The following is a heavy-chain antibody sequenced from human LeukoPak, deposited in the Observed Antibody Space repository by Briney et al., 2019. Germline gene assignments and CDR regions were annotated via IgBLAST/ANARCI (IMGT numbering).Heavy chain of an antibody. D-gene: IGHD3-10*01. Sequence: GGSLRLSCATSGFTFSRYDMHWVRQAPGMGLEWVAVIPYDGSNKFYADSVKGRFTISRDNSKNTVYLQMNSLRAEDTAVYYCAKQMVRGQGGFDYWGQGTLVTVSS. J-gene: IGHJ4*02. CDR1: GFTFSRYD. CDR2: IPYDGSNK. V-gene: IGHV3-30*18. CDR3: AKQMVRGQGGFDY.